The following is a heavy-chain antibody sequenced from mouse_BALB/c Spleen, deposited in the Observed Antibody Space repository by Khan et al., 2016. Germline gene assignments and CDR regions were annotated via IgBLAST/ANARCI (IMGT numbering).Heavy chain of an antibody. J-gene: IGHJ4*01. V-gene: IGHV3-8*02. CDR2: ISYSGSI. CDR1: GDSITRGY. CDR3: ARGYYAMDY. Sequence: EVQLQESGPSLVKPSQTLSLTCSVTGDSITRGYWNWIRKFPGNKLEFMGYISYSGSINYNPSLRSRISITRDTSKNQYYLQLNSAITEDTATYYCARGYYAMDYWGQGASVPVSS.